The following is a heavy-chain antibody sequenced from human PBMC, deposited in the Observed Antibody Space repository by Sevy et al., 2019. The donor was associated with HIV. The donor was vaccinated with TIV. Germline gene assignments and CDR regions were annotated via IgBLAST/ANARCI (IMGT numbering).Heavy chain of an antibody. J-gene: IGHJ4*02. D-gene: IGHD2-8*01. CDR3: AREGCTQPHDY. V-gene: IGHV3-23*01. Sequence: GRSLRLSCAASGFTFAKYSMSWIRQAPGKGLEWVSTFSFGCGRINNAYSVKGRFTISRVDSKNTLFLQMHSLRAEDTATYFCAREGCTQPHDYWGQGTLVTVSS. CDR1: GFTFAKYS. CDR2: FSFGCGRI.